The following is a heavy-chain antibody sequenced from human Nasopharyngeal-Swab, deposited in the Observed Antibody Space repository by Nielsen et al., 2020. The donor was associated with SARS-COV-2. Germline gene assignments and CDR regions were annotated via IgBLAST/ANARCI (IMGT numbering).Heavy chain of an antibody. J-gene: IGHJ4*02. CDR3: ARANSGWYYFDY. D-gene: IGHD6-19*01. V-gene: IGHV3-9*01. CDR1: GFTLDDYA. Sequence: SLKISCGASGFTLDDYAMHWVRQAPGKGLEWVSGISWNSGSIGYADSVKGRFTISRDNAKNSLYLQMNSLRAEDTALYYCARANSGWYYFDYWGQGTLVTVSS. CDR2: ISWNSGSI.